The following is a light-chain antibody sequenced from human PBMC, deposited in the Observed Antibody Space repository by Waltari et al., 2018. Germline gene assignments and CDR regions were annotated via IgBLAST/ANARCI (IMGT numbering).Light chain of an antibody. J-gene: IGKJ5*01. CDR3: QQYDSFPIT. CDR2: KAS. CDR1: QSINSW. V-gene: IGKV1-5*03. Sequence: DIQMTQSPSTLSASIGDRVTFTCRASQSINSWLAWYQQKPGKAPKLLIYKASNLDSGVPSRFSGSGSGTEFTVTISSLQPDDLATYYCQQYDSFPITFGQGTRLEIK.